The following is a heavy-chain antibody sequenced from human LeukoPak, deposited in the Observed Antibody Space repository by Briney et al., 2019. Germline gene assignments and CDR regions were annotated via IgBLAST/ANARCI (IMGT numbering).Heavy chain of an antibody. J-gene: IGHJ4*02. Sequence: ASVKVSCKASVYTFTSYFIHWVRQAPGQGLEWMGIISPGGGSTTYAQKFQDRVTMTRDTSTSMVYMELSSLRSEDSALYYCARDLAYWGQGTLVTVSS. V-gene: IGHV1-46*01. CDR3: ARDLAY. CDR2: ISPGGGST. CDR1: VYTFTSYF.